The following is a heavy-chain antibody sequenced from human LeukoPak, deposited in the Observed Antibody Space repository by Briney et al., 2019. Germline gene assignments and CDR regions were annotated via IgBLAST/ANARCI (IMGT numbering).Heavy chain of an antibody. D-gene: IGHD6-19*01. V-gene: IGHV3-7*01. CDR1: GFTFSSYW. CDR2: IKQDGSEK. J-gene: IGHJ4*02. CDR3: ARDSEEYSSGWYVKSGDFDY. Sequence: PGGSLRLSCAASGFTFSSYWMSWVRQAPGKGLEWVANIKQDGSEKYYVDSVKGRFTISRDNAKNSLYLQMNSLRAEDTAVYYCARDSEEYSSGWYVKSGDFDYWGQGTLVTVSS.